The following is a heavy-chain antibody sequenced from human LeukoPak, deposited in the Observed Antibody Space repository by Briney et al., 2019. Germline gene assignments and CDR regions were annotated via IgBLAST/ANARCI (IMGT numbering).Heavy chain of an antibody. CDR3: VRDRTTVRGNWFDP. V-gene: IGHV1-2*02. Sequence: ASVKVSCKASGYTFTGYYMHWVRQAPGQGLEWMGWINPNRGNTFYAQKFQGRVTVTRDTSISTAYMELSGLRSDDTAMYYCVRDRTTVRGNWFDPWGQGTLVTVPS. CDR1: GYTFTGYY. D-gene: IGHD3-10*01. CDR2: INPNRGNT. J-gene: IGHJ5*02.